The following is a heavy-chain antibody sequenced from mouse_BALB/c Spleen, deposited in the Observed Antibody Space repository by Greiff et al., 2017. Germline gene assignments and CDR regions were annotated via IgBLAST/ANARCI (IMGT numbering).Heavy chain of an antibody. J-gene: IGHJ4*01. Sequence: EVQLLESGPSLVKPSQTLSLTCSVTGDSITSGYWNWIRKFPGNKLEYMGYISYSGSTYYNPSLKSRISITRDTSKNQYYLQLNSVTTEDTATYYCARYKGYYGNYDAMDYWGQGTSVTVSS. D-gene: IGHD2-1*01. CDR3: ARYKGYYGNYDAMDY. V-gene: IGHV3-8*02. CDR1: GDSITSGY. CDR2: ISYSGST.